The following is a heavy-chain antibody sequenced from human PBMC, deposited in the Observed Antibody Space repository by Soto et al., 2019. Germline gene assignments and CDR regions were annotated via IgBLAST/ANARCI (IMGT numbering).Heavy chain of an antibody. CDR2: IHNSGRR. D-gene: IGHD2-8*02. CDR1: GGSISSYS. J-gene: IGHJ4*02. V-gene: IGHV4-59*01. CDR3: SRGTQGGYCPGGHCYAANDS. Sequence: QVQLQESGPGLVKPSETLSLTCTVSGGSISSYSWSWIRQPPGKGLEWIGHIHNSGRRNYNPSLKSRVTISLATSTNQFSLKLTSVTAAATAVDYCSRGTQGGYCPGGHCYAANDSWGQGTLVTVSS.